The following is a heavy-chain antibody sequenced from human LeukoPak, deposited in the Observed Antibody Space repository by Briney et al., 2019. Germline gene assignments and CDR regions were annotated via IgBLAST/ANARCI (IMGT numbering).Heavy chain of an antibody. CDR1: GGSISSYY. CDR2: IYYSGST. V-gene: IGHV4-59*08. J-gene: IGHJ4*02. CDR3: TRGLQVWSRDPFDY. D-gene: IGHD3-16*01. Sequence: PSETLSLTCTVSGGSISSYYWSWIRQPPGKGLEWIGYIYYSGSTNYNPSLKSRVTISVDTSKNQFSLKLSSVTAADTAVYYCTRGLQVWSRDPFDYWGQGTLVTVSS.